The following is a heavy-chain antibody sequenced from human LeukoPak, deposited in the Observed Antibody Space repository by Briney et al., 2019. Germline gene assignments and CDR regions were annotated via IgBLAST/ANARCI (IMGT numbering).Heavy chain of an antibody. V-gene: IGHV1-2*02. J-gene: IGHJ4*02. CDR1: GYTFTGYY. D-gene: IGHD2-2*02. CDR2: INPNSGGT. CDR3: ARDALYCSGTSCYNYFDN. Sequence: ASVKVSCKASGYTFTGYYMHWVRQAPGQGLEWMGWINPNSGGTNYAQKFQGRATMTRDTSISTAYMELSRLRSDDTVVYYCARDALYCSGTSCYNYFDNWGQGTLVTVSS.